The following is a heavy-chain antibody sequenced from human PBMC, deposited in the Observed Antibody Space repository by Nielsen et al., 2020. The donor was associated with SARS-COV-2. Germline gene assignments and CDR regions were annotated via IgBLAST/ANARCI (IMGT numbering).Heavy chain of an antibody. CDR2: INSDGSST. Sequence: GESLKISCAASGFTFSSYWMHWVRQAPGKGLVWVSRINSDGSSTSYADSVKGRFTISRDNAKNTLYLQMNSLRAEDTAVYYCVRLFGGATLYYYYGMDVWGQGTTVTVSS. CDR3: VRLFGGATLYYYYGMDV. D-gene: IGHD1-26*01. J-gene: IGHJ6*02. V-gene: IGHV3-74*01. CDR1: GFTFSSYW.